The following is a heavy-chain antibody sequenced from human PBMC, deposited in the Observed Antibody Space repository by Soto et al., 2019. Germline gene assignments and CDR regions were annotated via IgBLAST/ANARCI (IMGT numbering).Heavy chain of an antibody. Sequence: SETLSLTCTVSGGSISSGGYYWSWIRQHPGKGLEWIGYIYYSGSTYYNPSLKSRVTISVDTSKNQFSLKLSSVTAADTAVYYCARGTRGSLGYCSGGSCSVGFDPWGQGTLVTVSS. CDR3: ARGTRGSLGYCSGGSCSVGFDP. D-gene: IGHD2-15*01. V-gene: IGHV4-31*03. CDR2: IYYSGST. CDR1: GGSISSGGYY. J-gene: IGHJ5*02.